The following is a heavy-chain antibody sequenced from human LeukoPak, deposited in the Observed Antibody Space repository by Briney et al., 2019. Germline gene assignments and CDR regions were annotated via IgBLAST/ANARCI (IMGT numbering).Heavy chain of an antibody. V-gene: IGHV3-7*03. CDR2: IKEDGSVK. CDR1: GLTVSNHW. CDR3: ARDSTWVLDY. D-gene: IGHD1-26*01. J-gene: IGHJ4*02. Sequence: GGSLRLSCVASGLTVSNHWMSWVRQSPGKGLEWVANIKEDGSVKYYVDSVKGRFTISRDNTKNELYLQMSSLRADDTAVYFCARDSTWVLDYWGQGTLISVSS.